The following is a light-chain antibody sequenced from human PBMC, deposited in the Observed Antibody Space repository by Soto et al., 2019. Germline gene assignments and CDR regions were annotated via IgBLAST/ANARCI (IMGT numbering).Light chain of an antibody. J-gene: IGKJ1*01. V-gene: IGKV3D-15*01. Sequence: ETVMTQSPATLSVSPGETATLSCSVSQSVGYNLDRYQRQPGQAPRLLIYGASTRATGTPLRFSGSGSGTDFTLTITSVQPEDFAVYHCQQYDTWPPATFGQGTKVDIK. CDR3: QQYDTWPPAT. CDR2: GAS. CDR1: QSVGYN.